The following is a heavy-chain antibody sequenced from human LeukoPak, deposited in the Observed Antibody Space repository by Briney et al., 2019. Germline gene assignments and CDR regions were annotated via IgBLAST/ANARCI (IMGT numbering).Heavy chain of an antibody. CDR3: ARDSHPTVTTSFDY. CDR1: GFTFSSYE. CDR2: ISSSGSTI. J-gene: IGHJ4*02. V-gene: IGHV3-48*03. Sequence: GGSLRLSCAASGFTFSSYEMNWARQAPGKGLEWVSYISSSGSTIYYADSVKGRFTISRDNAKNSLYLQMNSLRAEDTAVYYCARDSHPTVTTSFDYWGQGTLVTVSS. D-gene: IGHD4-11*01.